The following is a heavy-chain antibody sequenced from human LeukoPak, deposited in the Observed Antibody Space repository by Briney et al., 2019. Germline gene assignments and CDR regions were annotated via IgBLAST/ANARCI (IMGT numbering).Heavy chain of an antibody. D-gene: IGHD2-15*01. V-gene: IGHV3-66*01. CDR3: ARDLRGNIVVIVAADLSLDY. CDR1: GFTFSSYG. Sequence: GGSLRLSCAASGFTFSSYGMTWVRQAPGKGLEWVSFIYSGGSTYYADSVKGRFTISRDNSKNTLYLQMNSLRAEDTAVYYCARDLRGNIVVIVAADLSLDYWGQGTLVTVAS. J-gene: IGHJ4*02. CDR2: IYSGGST.